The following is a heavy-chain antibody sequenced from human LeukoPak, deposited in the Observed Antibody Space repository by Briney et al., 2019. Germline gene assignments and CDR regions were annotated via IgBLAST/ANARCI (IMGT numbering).Heavy chain of an antibody. J-gene: IGHJ6*02. CDR1: GGTFSSYA. CDR2: IIPILGIA. CDR3: ARDSLYSSGWYGYYYGMDV. D-gene: IGHD6-19*01. V-gene: IGHV1-69*04. Sequence: SSVKVSCKASGGTFSSYAISWVRQAPGQGLEWMGRIIPILGIANYAQKFQGRVTITADKSTSTAYMELSSLRSEDTAAYYCARDSLYSSGWYGYYYGMDVWGQGTTVTVSS.